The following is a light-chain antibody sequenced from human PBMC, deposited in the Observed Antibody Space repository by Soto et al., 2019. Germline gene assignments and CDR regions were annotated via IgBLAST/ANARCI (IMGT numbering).Light chain of an antibody. Sequence: EIVMTQSPDSLAVSLGERATINCKSSQSVLYSSNNANYLAWYQQKPGQSPKLLIHWASTRKSGVPDRFSGSGYGTDFTLTVSSLQAEDVAVYFCQQYYSTPYNFGQGTKLEIK. V-gene: IGKV4-1*01. CDR2: WAS. CDR3: QQYYSTPYN. J-gene: IGKJ2*01. CDR1: QSVLYSSNNANY.